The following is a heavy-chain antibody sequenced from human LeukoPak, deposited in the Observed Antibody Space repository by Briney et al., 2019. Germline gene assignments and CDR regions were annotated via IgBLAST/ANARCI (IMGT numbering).Heavy chain of an antibody. D-gene: IGHD3-10*02. CDR1: GFSFTTYW. CDR2: INQDESSQ. V-gene: IGHV3-7*01. J-gene: IGHJ6*04. CDR3: AELGITMIGGV. Sequence: GGSLRLSCAASGFSFTTYWMGWVRQAPGKGLEWVANINQDESSQYYVDAVRGRFTISRDNAKNSLYLQMNSLRAEDTAVYYCAELGITMIGGVWGKGTTVTISS.